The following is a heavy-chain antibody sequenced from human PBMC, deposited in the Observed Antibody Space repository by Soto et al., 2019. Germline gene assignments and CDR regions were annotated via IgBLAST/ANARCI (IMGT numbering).Heavy chain of an antibody. V-gene: IGHV3-48*02. Sequence: GGSLRLACAASGFTFSNCGMNWVRQTPGKGLEWVSYISDSGATKHYADSVKGRFTISRDNGKDSLYLQMNSLRDEDTAVYFCARCSRNSCYSYGVDVWGQGATVTVSS. J-gene: IGHJ6*02. D-gene: IGHD2-15*01. CDR2: ISDSGATK. CDR1: GFTFSNCG. CDR3: ARCSRNSCYSYGVDV.